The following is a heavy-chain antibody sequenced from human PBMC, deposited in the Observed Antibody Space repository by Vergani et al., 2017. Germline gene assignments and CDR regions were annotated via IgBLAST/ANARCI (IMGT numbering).Heavy chain of an antibody. V-gene: IGHV4-34*01. Sequence: QVQLQQWGAGLLTPSETLSLTCAVYGGSFSGYYWSWIRQPPGKGLEWIGEINHSGSTNYNPSLKSRITISVDTSKNQFSLKLSAVTAADTAVYYCARDRGYSYGRPFDYWGQGTLVTVSS. J-gene: IGHJ4*02. D-gene: IGHD5-18*01. CDR2: INHSGST. CDR3: ARDRGYSYGRPFDY. CDR1: GGSFSGYY.